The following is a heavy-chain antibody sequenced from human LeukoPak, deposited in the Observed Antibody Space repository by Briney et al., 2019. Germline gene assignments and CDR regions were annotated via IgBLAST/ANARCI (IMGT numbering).Heavy chain of an antibody. V-gene: IGHV3-13*01. J-gene: IGHJ4*02. CDR1: GFTFIDYD. Sequence: PGGSLRLSCAASGFTFIDYDMHWVRQVIGKGLEWVSAIGIRGDTHYSGSVKGRFTISRENAESSLYLQMNSLRAEDTAVYYCARGGIQVSGIEEFDYWGQGTLVTVSS. CDR3: ARGGIQVSGIEEFDY. D-gene: IGHD6-19*01. CDR2: IGIRGDT.